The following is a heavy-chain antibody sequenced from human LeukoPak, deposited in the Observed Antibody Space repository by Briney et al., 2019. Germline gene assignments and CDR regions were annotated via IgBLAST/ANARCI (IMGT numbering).Heavy chain of an antibody. CDR2: IYYSGST. Sequence: SETLSLTCTVSGGSISSSSYYWGWLRQPPGKGLEWIGSIYYSGSTYYNPSLKSRVTISVDTSKNQFSLKLSSVTAADTAVYYCARDPYYYDSSGYDYWGQGTLVTVSS. J-gene: IGHJ4*02. D-gene: IGHD3-22*01. CDR1: GGSISSSSYY. V-gene: IGHV4-39*07. CDR3: ARDPYYYDSSGYDY.